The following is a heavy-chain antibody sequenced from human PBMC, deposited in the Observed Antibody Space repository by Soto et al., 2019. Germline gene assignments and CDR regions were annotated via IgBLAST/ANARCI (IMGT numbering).Heavy chain of an antibody. Sequence: PGGSLRLSCAASGFTLTSHTMNWVRQASGKGLEWVSSITSSSSHIYYADSVKGRFTISRDNAGNSLYLQMNSLRAEDSAVYYCVRERGLSSFYGMDVWGQGTTVTVSS. CDR1: GFTLTSHT. CDR2: ITSSSSHI. V-gene: IGHV3-21*01. J-gene: IGHJ6*02. CDR3: VRERGLSSFYGMDV. D-gene: IGHD3-10*01.